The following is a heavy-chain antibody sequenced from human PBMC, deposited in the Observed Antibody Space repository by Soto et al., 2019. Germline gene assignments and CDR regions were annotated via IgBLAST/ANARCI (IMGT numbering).Heavy chain of an antibody. CDR3: ARDSEGCSSTSCYQGDAFDI. J-gene: IGHJ3*02. Sequence: ASVKVSCKASGYTFTSYGISWVRQAPGQGLEWMGWISAYNGNTNYAQKLQGRVTMTTDTSTSTAYTELRSLRSDDTAVYYCARDSEGCSSTSCYQGDAFDIWGQGTMVTVSS. CDR1: GYTFTSYG. D-gene: IGHD2-2*01. CDR2: ISAYNGNT. V-gene: IGHV1-18*01.